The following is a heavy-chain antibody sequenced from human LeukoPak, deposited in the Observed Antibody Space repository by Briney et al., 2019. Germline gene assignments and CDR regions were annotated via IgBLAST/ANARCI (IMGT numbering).Heavy chain of an antibody. CDR2: IIPIFGTA. V-gene: IGHV1-69*13. D-gene: IGHD6-19*01. Sequence: SVKVPCKASGGTFSSYAISWVRQAPGQGLEWMGGIIPIFGTANYAQKFQGRVTITADESTSTAYMELSSLRSEDTAVYYCARQVPPWSSGWYYYFDYWGQGTLVTVSS. CDR1: GGTFSSYA. J-gene: IGHJ4*02. CDR3: ARQVPPWSSGWYYYFDY.